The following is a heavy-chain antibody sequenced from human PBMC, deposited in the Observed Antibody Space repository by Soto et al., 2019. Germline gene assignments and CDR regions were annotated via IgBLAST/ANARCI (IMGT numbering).Heavy chain of an antibody. Sequence: GGYLKLSCVADGLSFSSYGIHWVRQAPGKGLEWVAVISYDGGNKYYADSVKGRFTISRDNTKSTLYLQMNSLRVEDTAVYYCAKDGDLAAAGYYFDYWGPGTQVTVSS. J-gene: IGHJ4*02. D-gene: IGHD6-13*01. CDR3: AKDGDLAAAGYYFDY. V-gene: IGHV3-30*18. CDR2: ISYDGGNK. CDR1: GLSFSSYG.